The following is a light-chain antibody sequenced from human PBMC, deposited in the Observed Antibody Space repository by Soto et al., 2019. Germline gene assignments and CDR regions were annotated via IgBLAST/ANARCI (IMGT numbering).Light chain of an antibody. J-gene: IGKJ1*01. Sequence: DIVKTHSPDSLPLSLGERATISCKSSQSVLYSSNNKNFLAWFQQKPGQPPKLLLYWASTREDGVPDRFSGSGSGTDFTLTISRLDPEDFAVYYCQHYDRAPMWTFGQGTKVDIK. CDR2: WAS. V-gene: IGKV4-1*01. CDR3: QHYDRAPMWT. CDR1: QSVLYSSNNKNF.